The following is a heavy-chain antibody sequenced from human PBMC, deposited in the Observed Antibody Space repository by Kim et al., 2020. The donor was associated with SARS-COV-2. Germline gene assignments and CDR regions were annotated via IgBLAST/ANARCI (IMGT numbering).Heavy chain of an antibody. Sequence: SETLSLTCAVYGGSFSGYYWSWIRQPPGKGLEWIGEINHSGSTNYNPSLKSRVTISVDTSKNQFSLKLSSVTAADTAVYYCARGLQRTSGSYHIYDYWGQGTLVTVSS. J-gene: IGHJ4*02. CDR2: INHSGST. D-gene: IGHD1-26*01. V-gene: IGHV4-34*01. CDR1: GGSFSGYY. CDR3: ARGLQRTSGSYHIYDY.